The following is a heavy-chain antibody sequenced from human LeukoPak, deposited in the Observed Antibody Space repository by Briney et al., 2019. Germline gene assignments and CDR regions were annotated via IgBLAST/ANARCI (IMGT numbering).Heavy chain of an antibody. J-gene: IGHJ4*02. CDR2: INSEDSIT. V-gene: IGHV3-74*01. CDR1: GFTFSSYW. CDR3: ARGGPYYYDNSGSYYFDY. Sequence: GGSLRLSCAASGFTFSSYWMHWVRQAPGKGLVWVSHINSEDSITKYADSVKGRFTISRDNAKNTLYLQVNSLRAEDTAVYYCARGGPYYYDNSGSYYFDYWGQGALVTVSS. D-gene: IGHD3-22*01.